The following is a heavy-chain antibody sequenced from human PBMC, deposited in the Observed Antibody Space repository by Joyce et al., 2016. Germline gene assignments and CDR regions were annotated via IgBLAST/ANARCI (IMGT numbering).Heavy chain of an antibody. CDR1: GGSISSSSYY. D-gene: IGHD6-13*01. Sequence: QLQLQESGPGLVKPSETLSLTCTVSGGSISSSSYYWVWIRQPPGKGLGWIGSISYSGSTYYNPSLKSRVTIFVDTSRNQLSMKLSSVTAAETALYYCATAAGSTWYEGYYFDYWGQGTLLTVSS. CDR3: ATAAGSTWYEGYYFDY. J-gene: IGHJ4*02. CDR2: ISYSGST. V-gene: IGHV4-39*01.